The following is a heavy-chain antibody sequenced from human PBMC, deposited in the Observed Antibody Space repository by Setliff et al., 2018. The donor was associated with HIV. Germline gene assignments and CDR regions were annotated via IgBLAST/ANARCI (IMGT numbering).Heavy chain of an antibody. Sequence: GGSLRLSCAASGFTFSSYAMSWVRQAPGKGLEWVSTISGGTGYTYYADSVKGRFTLSRDNSKNAVYLQVGSLRPDDTAMYYCARSRPYNSALDYWGQGTLVTVSS. CDR1: GFTFSSYA. J-gene: IGHJ4*02. CDR3: ARSRPYNSALDY. V-gene: IGHV3-23*01. CDR2: ISGGTGYT. D-gene: IGHD6-25*01.